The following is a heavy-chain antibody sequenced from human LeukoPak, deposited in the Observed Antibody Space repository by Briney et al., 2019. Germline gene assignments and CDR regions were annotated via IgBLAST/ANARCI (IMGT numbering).Heavy chain of an antibody. Sequence: GGSLRLSRTVSGFTVSSDSMSWVRQAPGKGLEWVSFIYSGGSTHYSDSVKGRFTISRDNSKNTLYLQMNSLRAEDTAVYYCARTRGSHPSPFDSWGQGTLVTVSS. CDR3: ARTRGSHPSPFDS. V-gene: IGHV3-53*01. CDR2: IYSGGST. J-gene: IGHJ4*02. D-gene: IGHD3-10*01. CDR1: GFTVSSDS.